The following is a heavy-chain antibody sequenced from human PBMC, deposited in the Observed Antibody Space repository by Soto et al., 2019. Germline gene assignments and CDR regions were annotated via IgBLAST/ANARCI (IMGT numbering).Heavy chain of an antibody. CDR3: ARGVCARSYYNQTNGLDS. CDR1: GYTFTNYG. J-gene: IGHJ5*01. V-gene: IGHV1-18*01. Sequence: GASVKVSCKASGYTFTNYGISWVRQAPGQGLEWMGWISAYNGNTKSAQKLQGRATMTTDTSTSTAYMELRSLRSNGATVYYSARGVCARSYYNQTNGLDSWGKGTLVTVSS. CDR2: ISAYNGNT. D-gene: IGHD3-10*02.